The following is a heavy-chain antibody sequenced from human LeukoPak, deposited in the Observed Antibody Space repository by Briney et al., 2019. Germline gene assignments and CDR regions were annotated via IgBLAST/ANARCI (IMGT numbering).Heavy chain of an antibody. Sequence: NPSETLSLTWTVAGGSISSSSYYWGWIRQPPGKGLEWIGSIYYSGSTYYNPSLKSRVTISVDTSKNQFSLKLSSVTAADTAVYYCARHGTYYDYVWWSYRLYYIDYWGQGTLVTVSS. J-gene: IGHJ4*02. CDR2: IYYSGST. D-gene: IGHD3-16*02. CDR1: GGSISSSSYY. V-gene: IGHV4-39*01. CDR3: ARHGTYYDYVWWSYRLYYIDY.